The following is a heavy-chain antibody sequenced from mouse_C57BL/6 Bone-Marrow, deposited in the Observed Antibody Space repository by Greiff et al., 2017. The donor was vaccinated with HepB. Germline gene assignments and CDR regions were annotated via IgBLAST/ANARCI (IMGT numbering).Heavy chain of an antibody. CDR3: ASPLFFAY. CDR2: IYPGDGDT. V-gene: IGHV1-82*01. J-gene: IGHJ3*01. CDR1: GYAFSSSW. Sequence: QVQLKESGPELVKPGASVKISCKASGYAFSSSWMNWVKQRPGKGLEWIGRIYPGDGDTNYNGKFKGKATLTADKSSSTANMQLSSLPSEDYAVYFCASPLFFAYWGQGTLVTVSA.